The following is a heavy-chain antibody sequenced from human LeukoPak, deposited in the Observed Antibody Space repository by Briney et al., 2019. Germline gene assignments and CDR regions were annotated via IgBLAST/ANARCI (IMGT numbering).Heavy chain of an antibody. CDR2: IYYSGST. CDR1: GGSISSSSYY. Sequence: SETLSLTCTVSGGSISSSSYYWGWIRQPPGKGLEWIGSIYYSGSTYYNPSLKSRVTISVDTSKNQFSLKLSSVTAADTAVYYCARLPVSDYMDVWGKGTTVTVSS. V-gene: IGHV4-39*01. J-gene: IGHJ6*03. CDR3: ARLPVSDYMDV.